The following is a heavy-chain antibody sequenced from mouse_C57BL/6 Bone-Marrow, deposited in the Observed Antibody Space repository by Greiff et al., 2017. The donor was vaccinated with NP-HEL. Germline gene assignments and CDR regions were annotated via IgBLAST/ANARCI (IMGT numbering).Heavy chain of an antibody. D-gene: IGHD2-2*01. Sequence: QVQLQQPGTELVKPGASVKLSCKASGYTFTSYWMHWVKQRPGQGLEWIGNINPSNGSTNYPEKFKGKATLTVDTSSRTAYLQLSSMTSEDAAVYYCASPHGYEEGSYSMDDWGQGTSVTVSS. CDR3: ASPHGYEEGSYSMDD. J-gene: IGHJ4*01. CDR2: INPSNGST. V-gene: IGHV1-53*01. CDR1: GYTFTSYW.